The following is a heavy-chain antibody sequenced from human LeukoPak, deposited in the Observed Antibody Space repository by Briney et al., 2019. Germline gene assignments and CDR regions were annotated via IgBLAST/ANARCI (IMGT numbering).Heavy chain of an antibody. D-gene: IGHD3-3*01. Sequence: SVKVSCKASGYTFTGYYMHWVRQAPGQGLEWMGGIIPIFGTANYAQKFQGRVTITTDESTSTAYMELSSLRSEDTAVYYCARLGLWSGGWGQGTLVTASS. CDR1: GYTFTGYY. V-gene: IGHV1-69*05. CDR2: IIPIFGTA. CDR3: ARLGLWSGG. J-gene: IGHJ4*02.